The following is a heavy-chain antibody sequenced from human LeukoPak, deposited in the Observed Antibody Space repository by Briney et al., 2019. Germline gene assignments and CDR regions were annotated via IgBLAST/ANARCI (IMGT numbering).Heavy chain of an antibody. D-gene: IGHD2-2*01. Sequence: SETLSLTCAVYGGSFSGYYWSWIRQPPGKGLEWIGEINHSGSTNYNPSPKSRVTISVDTSKNQFSLKLSSVTAADTAVYYCARLRGSKFSSTISRAGVHDRVYYYMDVWGKGTTVTVSS. V-gene: IGHV4-34*01. CDR3: ARLRGSKFSSTISRAGVHDRVYYYMDV. CDR1: GGSFSGYY. J-gene: IGHJ6*03. CDR2: INHSGST.